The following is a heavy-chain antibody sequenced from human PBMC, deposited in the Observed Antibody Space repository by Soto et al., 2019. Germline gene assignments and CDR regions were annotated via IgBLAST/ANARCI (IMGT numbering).Heavy chain of an antibody. V-gene: IGHV4-59*01. CDR1: GGSISSYY. D-gene: IGHD2-15*01. CDR3: VRGGIAGHWFDP. CDR2: IYYSGST. J-gene: IGHJ5*02. Sequence: SETLSLTCTVSGGSISSYYWSWIRQPPGKGLEWIGYIYYSGSTNYNPSLKSRVTISVDTSRNQFSLKLTSVTAADTAVYYCVRGGIAGHWFDPWGQGILVTVPS.